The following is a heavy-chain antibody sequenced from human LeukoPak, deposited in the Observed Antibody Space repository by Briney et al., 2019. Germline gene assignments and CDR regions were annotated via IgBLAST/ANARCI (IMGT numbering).Heavy chain of an antibody. J-gene: IGHJ4*02. Sequence: GGSLRLSCEASGFTFSSYWMNWVRQAPGKGLVWVSRIASDGSSTTYADSVKGRFSISRDNAKNTLYLQMNSLRGEDTAVYYCARGRPHGNDYWGQGTLVTVSS. D-gene: IGHD4-23*01. CDR3: ARGRPHGNDY. V-gene: IGHV3-74*01. CDR2: IASDGSST. CDR1: GFTFSSYW.